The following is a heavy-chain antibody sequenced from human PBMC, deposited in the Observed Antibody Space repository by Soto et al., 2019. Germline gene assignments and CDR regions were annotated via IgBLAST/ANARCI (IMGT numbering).Heavy chain of an antibody. CDR1: GFTLSNYA. CDR3: AKQQMGVIRALDY. Sequence: PGGSLRLSCATPGFTLSNYAISWVRPAPGKGLEWVSTIRETGNTYYADSVRGRFATSRDNSENTLYLQMSSLRAEDTAVYYCAKQQMGVIRALDYWGQGTLVTVSS. J-gene: IGHJ4*02. D-gene: IGHD1-26*01. CDR2: IRETGNT. V-gene: IGHV3-23*01.